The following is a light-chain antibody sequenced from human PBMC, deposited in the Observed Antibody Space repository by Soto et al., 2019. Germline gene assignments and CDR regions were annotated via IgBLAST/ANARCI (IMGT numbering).Light chain of an antibody. CDR1: GSNIGSNS. J-gene: IGLJ3*02. CDR2: DNN. CDR3: GPWESFLSVGV. Sequence: QSVLTQPPSVSAAPGQTVTISCSGSGSNIGSNSVSWYQQVPGTAPKLLLYDNNKRPSGIPDRFFGSKSGTSATLGIAGLQTADEGDYYRGPWESFLSVGVFGGGTKLTVL. V-gene: IGLV1-51*01.